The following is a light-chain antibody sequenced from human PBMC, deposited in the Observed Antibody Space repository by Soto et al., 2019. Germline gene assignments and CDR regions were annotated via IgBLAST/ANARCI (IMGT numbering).Light chain of an antibody. CDR1: QSLLHSNGYNY. CDR2: LGS. CDR3: MQALQTH. Sequence: DIVMTQSPLSLPVTPGEPASISCRSSQSLLHSNGYNYLDWYLQKPGQSPQLLIYLGSNRASGVPDRFSGSGSGTDFTLKISSVEAEDVGVYYCMQALQTHFGQGTRLEIK. V-gene: IGKV2-28*01. J-gene: IGKJ5*01.